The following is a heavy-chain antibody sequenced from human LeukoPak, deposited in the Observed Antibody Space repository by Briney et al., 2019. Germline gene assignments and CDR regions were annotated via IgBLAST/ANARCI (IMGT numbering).Heavy chain of an antibody. J-gene: IGHJ4*02. Sequence: GGSLRLSCAASGFTFTSYSMTWVRQAPGKGLEWVSYISSSSSSSSSTVYYADSVKGRFTISRDNSKNTLNLQMNSLRVEDTAVYYCAKVIREVDMSHDYWGQGALVTVSS. V-gene: IGHV3-48*01. CDR1: GFTFTSYS. D-gene: IGHD5-24*01. CDR3: AKVIREVDMSHDY. CDR2: ISSSSSSSSSTV.